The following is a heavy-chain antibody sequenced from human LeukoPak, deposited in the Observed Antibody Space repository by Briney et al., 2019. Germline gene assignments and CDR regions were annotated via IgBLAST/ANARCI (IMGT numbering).Heavy chain of an antibody. J-gene: IGHJ4*02. V-gene: IGHV1-8*01. CDR1: GYTFTNFD. Sequence: GASVKVSCKASGYTFTNFDINWVRQATGQGPEWLAWMNPNSGNTGFVEKLRGRATMTRDTSMGTAFLDLKNLTSDDTAVYYCARSGFGSESHFDAWGQGTPVTVSS. CDR2: MNPNSGNT. CDR3: ARSGFGSESHFDA. D-gene: IGHD3-16*01.